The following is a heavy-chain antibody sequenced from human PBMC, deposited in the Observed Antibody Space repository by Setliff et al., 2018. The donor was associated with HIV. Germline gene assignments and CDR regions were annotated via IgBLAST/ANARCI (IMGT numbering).Heavy chain of an antibody. CDR3: ARAGYYGSTSYWEYFQH. CDR2: IYYNGIT. Sequence: SQTLSLTCTVSGGSISSHYWSWIRQPPGKGLEWIGSIYYNGITNYNPSLKSRVTVSVDTSKNQFSLKLSSVTAADTAVYYCARAGYYGSTSYWEYFQHWGQGTLVTVSS. CDR1: GGSISSHY. V-gene: IGHV4-59*11. J-gene: IGHJ1*01. D-gene: IGHD3-22*01.